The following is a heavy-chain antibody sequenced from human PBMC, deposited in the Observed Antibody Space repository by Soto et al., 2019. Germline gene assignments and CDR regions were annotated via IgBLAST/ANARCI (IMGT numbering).Heavy chain of an antibody. Sequence: PSETLYLTCTVSGGSISSGGYSWSWIRQHPGKGLEWIGYIYYSGSTYYNPSLKSRVTISVDTSKNQFSLKLSSVTAADTAVYYCAILLFLLSYLHHYYSMVFWG. CDR3: AILLFLLSYLHHYYSMVF. CDR2: IYYSGST. D-gene: IGHD3-3*01. J-gene: IGHJ6*02. V-gene: IGHV4-31*03. CDR1: GGSISSGGYS.